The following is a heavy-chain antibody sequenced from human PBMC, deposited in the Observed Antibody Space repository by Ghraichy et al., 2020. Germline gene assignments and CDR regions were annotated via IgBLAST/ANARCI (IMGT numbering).Heavy chain of an antibody. D-gene: IGHD1-26*01. CDR2: ISGSGGST. Sequence: GESLNISCAASGFTFSSYAMSWVRQAPGKGLEWVSAISGSGGSTYYADSVKGRFTISRDNSKNTLYLQMNSLRAEDTAVYYCAKVGGSYWGEGAFDIWGQGTMVTVSS. CDR1: GFTFSSYA. V-gene: IGHV3-23*01. CDR3: AKVGGSYWGEGAFDI. J-gene: IGHJ3*02.